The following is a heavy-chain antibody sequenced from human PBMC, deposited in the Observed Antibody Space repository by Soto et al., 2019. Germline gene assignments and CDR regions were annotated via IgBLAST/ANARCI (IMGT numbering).Heavy chain of an antibody. CDR1: GGTFRNHV. CDR3: ARDLEFRDGNISHLDY. Sequence: ASVKVSCKASGGTFRNHVFNWVRQAPGQGPEWMGGIIPIIGTPNYAQKFQGRVTITADASTSTVYLEVSSLRSQDTAVYYCARDLEFRDGNISHLDYWGQGTLVTVSS. J-gene: IGHJ4*02. V-gene: IGHV1-69*13. CDR2: IIPIIGTP. D-gene: IGHD3-10*01.